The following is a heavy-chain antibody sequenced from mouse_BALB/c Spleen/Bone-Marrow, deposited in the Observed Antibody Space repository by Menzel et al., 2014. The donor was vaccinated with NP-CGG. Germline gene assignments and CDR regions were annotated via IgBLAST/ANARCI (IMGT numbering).Heavy chain of an antibody. V-gene: IGHV4-1*02. J-gene: IGHJ2*01. CDR1: GFDFSRYW. Sequence: EVMLVESGGGLVQPGGSLKLSCAASGFDFSRYWMSWVRQAPGKGLEWIGEINPDSSTINYTPSLKDKFIISRDNAKNTLHLRLNKVRSEDTALYYCARLDYYGYLNYLCQCTTLPVFS. CDR2: INPDSSTI. D-gene: IGHD1-1*01. CDR3: ARLDYYGYLNY.